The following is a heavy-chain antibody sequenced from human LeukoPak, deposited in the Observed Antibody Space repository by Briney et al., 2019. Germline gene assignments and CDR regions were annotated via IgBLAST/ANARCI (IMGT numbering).Heavy chain of an antibody. D-gene: IGHD6-13*01. CDR2: ISGSGGST. Sequence: GGSLRLSCAASGFTFSGYAMGWVRQAPGKGLEWVSAISGSGGSTYYADSVKGRFTISRDNSKNTLYLQMNSLRAEDTAVYYCAKLSAAGIYYFDYWGQGTLVTVSS. J-gene: IGHJ4*02. CDR3: AKLSAAGIYYFDY. CDR1: GFTFSGYA. V-gene: IGHV3-23*01.